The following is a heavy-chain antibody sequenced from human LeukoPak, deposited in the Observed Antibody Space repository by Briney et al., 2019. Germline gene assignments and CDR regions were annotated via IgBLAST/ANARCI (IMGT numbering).Heavy chain of an antibody. CDR1: GYSISSGYY. D-gene: IGHD6-13*01. CDR2: IYHSGST. CDR3: ARVSPYSGSWYYFDY. Sequence: SETLSLTCTVSGYSISSGYYWGWIRQPPGKGLEWIGSIYHSGSTYYNPSLKSRVTISVDTSKNQFSLKLSSVTAADTAVYYCARVSPYSGSWYYFDYWGQGILVTVSS. J-gene: IGHJ4*02. V-gene: IGHV4-38-2*02.